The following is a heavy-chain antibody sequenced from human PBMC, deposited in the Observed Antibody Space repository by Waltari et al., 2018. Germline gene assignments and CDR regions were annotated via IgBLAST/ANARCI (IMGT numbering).Heavy chain of an antibody. J-gene: IGHJ4*02. CDR3: ARQSSGIAVAD. Sequence: QVQLQESGPGLVKPSETLSLTCAVSGYSISSGYYYRIRQPPGKGLEWIGSIYHSGSTYYNPSLKSRVTISVDTSKNQFSLKLSSVTAADTAVYYCARQSSGIAVADWGQGTLVTVSS. D-gene: IGHD6-19*01. V-gene: IGHV4-38-2*01. CDR2: IYHSGST. CDR1: GYSISSGYY.